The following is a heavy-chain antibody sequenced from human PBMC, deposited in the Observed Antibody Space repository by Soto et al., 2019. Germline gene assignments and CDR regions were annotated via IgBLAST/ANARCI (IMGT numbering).Heavy chain of an antibody. CDR1: GYTFTGYY. V-gene: IGHV1-2*06. J-gene: IGHJ5*02. Sequence: GASVKVSCKALGYTFTGYYMHWVRQAPGQGPEWMGRLNPDSGDTIYAQRFQGRVTMTRDTSINTAYMELSSLRSDDTAVYYCARPYTSSSNWFDPWGQGTLVTVSS. CDR3: ARPYTSSSNWFDP. D-gene: IGHD1-26*01. CDR2: LNPDSGDT.